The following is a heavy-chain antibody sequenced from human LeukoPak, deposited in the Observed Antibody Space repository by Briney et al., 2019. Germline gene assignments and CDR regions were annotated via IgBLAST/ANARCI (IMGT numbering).Heavy chain of an antibody. CDR2: ISSSGSTI. CDR3: ARELWELLVDY. V-gene: IGHV3-11*04. J-gene: IGHJ4*02. D-gene: IGHD1-26*01. Sequence: GGSLRLSCEASGFTFSDYYMSWIRQAPGKGLEWVSYISSSGSTIYYADSVKGRFTISRDNAKNSLYLQMNSLRAEDTAVYYCARELWELLVDYWGQGTLVTVSS. CDR1: GFTFSDYY.